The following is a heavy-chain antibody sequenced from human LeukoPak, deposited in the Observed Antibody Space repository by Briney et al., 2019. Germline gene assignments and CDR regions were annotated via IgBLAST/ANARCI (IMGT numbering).Heavy chain of an antibody. J-gene: IGHJ4*02. CDR2: INHSGST. Sequence: SETLSLTCAVYGGSFSGYYWSWIRQPPVKGLEWIGEINHSGSTNYNPSLKSRVTISVDTSKNQFSLKLSSVTAADTAVYYCASGDYDILTGYSDYWGQGTLVTVSS. V-gene: IGHV4-34*01. CDR1: GGSFSGYY. D-gene: IGHD3-9*01. CDR3: ASGDYDILTGYSDY.